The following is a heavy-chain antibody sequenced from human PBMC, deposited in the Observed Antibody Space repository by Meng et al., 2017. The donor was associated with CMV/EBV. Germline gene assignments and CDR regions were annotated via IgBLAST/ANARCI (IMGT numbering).Heavy chain of an antibody. CDR2: MNPNSGNT. D-gene: IGHD4-17*01. J-gene: IGHJ4*02. CDR3: ASLPVYGDYVRDY. Sequence: KASGYTFTIYDINWVRQATGQGLEWMGWMNPNSGNTGYAQKFQGRVTMTRNTSISTAYMELSSLRSEDTAVYYCASLPVYGDYVRDYWGQGTLVTVSS. CDR1: GYTFTIYD. V-gene: IGHV1-8*01.